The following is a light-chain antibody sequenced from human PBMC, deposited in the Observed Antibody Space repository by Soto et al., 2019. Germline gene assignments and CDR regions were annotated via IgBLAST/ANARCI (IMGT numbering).Light chain of an antibody. CDR1: SSDFGNYNL. CDR3: CSFTSSNTHV. J-gene: IGLJ1*01. V-gene: IGLV2-23*02. Sequence: QSVLTQPASVSGSPGQSITISCTGTSSDFGNYNLVSWYQQHPGKVPKLILFEVNKRPSGVSGRFSGSKSGNTASLTISGLQAEDEADYYCCSFTSSNTHVFGTVTKLTV. CDR2: EVN.